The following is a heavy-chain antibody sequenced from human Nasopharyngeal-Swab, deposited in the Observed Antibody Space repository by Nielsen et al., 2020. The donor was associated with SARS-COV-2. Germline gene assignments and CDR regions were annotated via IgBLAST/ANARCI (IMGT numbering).Heavy chain of an antibody. D-gene: IGHD3-10*01. J-gene: IGHJ6*03. CDR3: ARGGITMVRGVIARAQSHYYYYMDV. Sequence: WIRQPPGKGLEWIGEINHSGSTNYNPSLKSRVTISVDTSKNQFSLKLSSVTAADTAVYYCARGGITMVRGVIARAQSHYYYYMDVWGKGTTVTVSS. CDR2: INHSGST. V-gene: IGHV4-34*01.